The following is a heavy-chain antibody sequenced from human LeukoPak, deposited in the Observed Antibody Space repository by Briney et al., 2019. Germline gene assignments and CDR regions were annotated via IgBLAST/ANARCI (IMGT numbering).Heavy chain of an antibody. D-gene: IGHD3-10*02. Sequence: GGSLRLSCVASGFTFSSYEMNWVRQAPGKGLEWVSYISSSGSTIYYADSVKGRFTISRDNAKNSLYLQMNSLRAEDTAVYYCEELGITMIGGVWGKGTTVTISS. CDR1: GFTFSSYE. V-gene: IGHV3-48*03. J-gene: IGHJ6*04. CDR2: ISSSGSTI. CDR3: EELGITMIGGV.